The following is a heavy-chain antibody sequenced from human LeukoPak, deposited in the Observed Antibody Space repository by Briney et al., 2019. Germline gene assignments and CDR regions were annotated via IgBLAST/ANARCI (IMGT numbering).Heavy chain of an antibody. D-gene: IGHD2/OR15-2a*01. CDR3: AKEAPFPIFDY. CDR2: ISGSGEST. Sequence: GGSLRLSCAASGFTFSDAWMSWVRQAPGKGLEWVSAISGSGESTYYADSVKGRFTISRDDSKNTLYLQMDSLRAVDTAVYYCAKEAPFPIFDYWGQGTLVTVSS. CDR1: GFTFSDAW. V-gene: IGHV3-23*01. J-gene: IGHJ4*02.